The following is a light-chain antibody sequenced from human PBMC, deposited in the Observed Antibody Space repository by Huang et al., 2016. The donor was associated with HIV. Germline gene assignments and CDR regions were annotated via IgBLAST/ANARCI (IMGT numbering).Light chain of an antibody. CDR1: QSFGTS. Sequence: EIVLTQSPATLSLSPGERATLSCRASQSFGTSLAWYQYKHGQAPRLLLCYAVQRATGIPARFSGSGSGTDFTLTITGLEPEDFAVYYCQQRSNWPLLYTFGRGTKLEI. V-gene: IGKV3-11*01. CDR3: QQRSNWPLLYT. CDR2: YAV. J-gene: IGKJ2*01.